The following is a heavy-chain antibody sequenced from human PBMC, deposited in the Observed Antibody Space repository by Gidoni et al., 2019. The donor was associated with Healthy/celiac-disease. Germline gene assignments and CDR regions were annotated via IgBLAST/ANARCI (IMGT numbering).Heavy chain of an antibody. Sequence: QVQLVQSGAEVKKPGASVKVSCKASGYTFTGYYMHWVRRAPGQGLEWMGWINPNSGGTNYAQKFQGRVTMTRDTSISTAYMELSRLRSDDTAVYYCARDSPSTAMGNRAHYYYYYGMDVWGQGTTVTVSS. J-gene: IGHJ6*02. CDR3: ARDSPSTAMGNRAHYYYYYGMDV. D-gene: IGHD5-18*01. CDR2: INPNSGGT. CDR1: GYTFTGYY. V-gene: IGHV1-2*02.